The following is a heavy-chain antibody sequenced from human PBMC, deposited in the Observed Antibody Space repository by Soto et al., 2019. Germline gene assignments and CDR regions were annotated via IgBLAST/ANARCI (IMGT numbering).Heavy chain of an antibody. CDR1: GFTFSSYA. CDR2: ISSNGGST. D-gene: IGHD1-26*01. CDR3: VKTYSGSYYGMVFDY. J-gene: IGHJ4*02. Sequence: GALRLSCSASGFTFSSYAMHWVRQAPGKGLEYVSAISSNGGSTYYADSVKGRFTISRDNSKNTLYLQMSSLRAEDTAVYYCVKTYSGSYYGMVFDYWGQGTLVTVSS. V-gene: IGHV3-64D*06.